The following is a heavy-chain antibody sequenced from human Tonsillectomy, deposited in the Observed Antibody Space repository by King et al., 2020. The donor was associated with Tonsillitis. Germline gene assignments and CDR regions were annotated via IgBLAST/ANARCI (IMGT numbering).Heavy chain of an antibody. D-gene: IGHD6-13*01. Sequence: QLQESGPGLVKPSETLSLTCTVSGGSISSSSSYWGWIRQPPGKGLEWIGNIYYSGSTYYNPSLKSRVTISVDTSKNHFSLKLSSVTAADTAVYYCARLERYSTTSNTFDPWGQGTLVTVSS. CDR1: GGSISSSSSY. CDR3: ARLERYSTTSNTFDP. V-gene: IGHV4-39*02. J-gene: IGHJ5*02. CDR2: IYYSGST.